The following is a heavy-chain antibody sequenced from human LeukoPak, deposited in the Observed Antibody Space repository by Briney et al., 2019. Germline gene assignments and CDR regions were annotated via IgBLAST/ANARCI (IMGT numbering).Heavy chain of an antibody. J-gene: IGHJ4*02. CDR3: ARGSGSGSYSPGNFDY. V-gene: IGHV4-34*01. CDR2: IKHSGST. D-gene: IGHD3-10*01. CDR1: GGSFSGYC. Sequence: SETLSLTCAVYGGSFSGYCWSWIRQPPGKGLEWIGEIKHSGSTNYNPSLKSRVTISVDTSKNQFSLKLSSVTAADTAVYYCARGSGSGSYSPGNFDYWGQGTLVTVSS.